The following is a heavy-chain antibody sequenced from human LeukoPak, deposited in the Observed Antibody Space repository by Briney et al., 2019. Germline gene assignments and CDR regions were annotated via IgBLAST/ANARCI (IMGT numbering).Heavy chain of an antibody. CDR1: GGSISSGGYY. V-gene: IGHV4-31*03. D-gene: IGHD3-22*01. CDR3: AREEDYHDSSGYYDY. CDR2: IYYSGST. J-gene: IGHJ4*02. Sequence: PSQTLSLTCTVSGGSISSGGYYWSWIRQHPGTGLEWIGYIYYSGSTYYNPSLKSRVTISVDTSKNQFSLKLSSVTAADTAVYYCAREEDYHDSSGYYDYWGQGTLVTVSS.